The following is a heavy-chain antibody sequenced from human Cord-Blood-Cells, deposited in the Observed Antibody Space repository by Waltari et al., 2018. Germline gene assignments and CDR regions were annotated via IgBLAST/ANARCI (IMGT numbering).Heavy chain of an antibody. CDR2: ISYDGSNK. J-gene: IGHJ4*02. Sequence: QVQLVESGGGVVQPGRSLRLSCAASGFTFSSYGMHWVRQAPGKGLEWVAVISYDGSNKYYADSVKGRFTISRDNSKNTLYLQMNSLRAEDTAVYYCAKLGTGIFDYWGQGTLVTVSS. V-gene: IGHV3-30*18. D-gene: IGHD7-27*01. CDR1: GFTFSSYG. CDR3: AKLGTGIFDY.